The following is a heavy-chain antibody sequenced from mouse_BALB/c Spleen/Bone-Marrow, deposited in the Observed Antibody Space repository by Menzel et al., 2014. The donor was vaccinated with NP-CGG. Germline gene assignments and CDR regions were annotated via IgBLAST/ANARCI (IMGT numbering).Heavy chain of an antibody. D-gene: IGHD4-1*02. CDR3: AKLNWVYAMDY. CDR2: IWGGGST. Sequence: QVQLKQSGPGLVAPSQSLSITCTVSGFSFTDYGVTWVRQPPGKGLEWLGIIWGGGSTLYNSSLRSRLNVSKDNSKSQVFLKMNSLQADDTAMYYCAKLNWVYAMDYWGQGTSVTVSS. CDR1: GFSFTDYG. J-gene: IGHJ4*01. V-gene: IGHV2-6-5*01.